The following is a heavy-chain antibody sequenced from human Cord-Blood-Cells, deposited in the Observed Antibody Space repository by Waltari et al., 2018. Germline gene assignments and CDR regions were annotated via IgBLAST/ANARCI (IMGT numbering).Heavy chain of an antibody. CDR2: ISSSGSTI. V-gene: IGHV3-48*03. Sequence: EVQLVESGGGLVQPGGALSLSWAASGFTCSSYEMNWVSQAPGKGLEWVSYISSSGSTIYYADSVKGRFTISRDNAKNSLYLQMNSLRAEDTAVYYCARDLDTYWGQGTLVTVSS. J-gene: IGHJ4*02. CDR1: GFTCSSYE. CDR3: ARDLDTY. D-gene: IGHD5-18*01.